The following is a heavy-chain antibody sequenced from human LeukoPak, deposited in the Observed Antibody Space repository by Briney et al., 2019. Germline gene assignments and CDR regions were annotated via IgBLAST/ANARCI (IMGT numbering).Heavy chain of an antibody. CDR1: GFTFSSYS. J-gene: IGHJ3*02. V-gene: IGHV3-21*01. CDR3: ARARGSHNAFDI. CDR2: ISSSSSDM. D-gene: IGHD3-16*01. Sequence: GGSLSLSCEASGFTFSSYSMNWVRQAPGRGLEWVSSISSSSSDMYYADSGQGRFTISRDNAKNSLYLQMNSLRAEDTAIYYCARARGSHNAFDIWGQGTMVTVSS.